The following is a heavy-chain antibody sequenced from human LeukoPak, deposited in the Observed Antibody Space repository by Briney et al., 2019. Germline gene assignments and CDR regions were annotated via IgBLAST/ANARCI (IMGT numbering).Heavy chain of an antibody. CDR1: GFTFSSYS. Sequence: PGGSLRPSCAASGFTFSSYSMNWVRQAPGKGLEWVSYISSSSTIYHADSVKGRFTISRDNAKNSLYLQMNSLRGEDTAVYYCARDMGSWGGQGTLVTVSS. V-gene: IGHV3-48*01. D-gene: IGHD3-10*01. CDR2: ISSSSTI. CDR3: ARDMGSW. J-gene: IGHJ4*02.